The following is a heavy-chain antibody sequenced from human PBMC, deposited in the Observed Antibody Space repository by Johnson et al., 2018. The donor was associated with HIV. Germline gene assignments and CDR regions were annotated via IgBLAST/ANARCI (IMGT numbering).Heavy chain of an antibody. CDR2: ISYDGSNK. CDR1: GFTFSSYA. J-gene: IGHJ3*02. D-gene: IGHD4-11*01. Sequence: QMQLVESGGGVVQPGRSLRLSCAASGFTFSSYAMHWVRQAPGKGLEWVAVISYDGSNKYYADSVKGRFTISRDNSKNTLYLQMNSLRAEDTAVYYCAGAPLHHDAFDIWGQGTMVTVSS. V-gene: IGHV3-30-3*01. CDR3: AGAPLHHDAFDI.